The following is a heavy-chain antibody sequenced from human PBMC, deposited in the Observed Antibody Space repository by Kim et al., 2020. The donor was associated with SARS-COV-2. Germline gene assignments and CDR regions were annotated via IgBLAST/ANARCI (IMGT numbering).Heavy chain of an antibody. V-gene: IGHV3-33*01. Sequence: GSNKYYAVSVKGRFNISRDNSKNTLYLQMNSLRAEDTAVYYCASSRGFDYWGQGTLVTVSS. CDR3: ASSRGFDY. J-gene: IGHJ4*02. CDR2: GSNK.